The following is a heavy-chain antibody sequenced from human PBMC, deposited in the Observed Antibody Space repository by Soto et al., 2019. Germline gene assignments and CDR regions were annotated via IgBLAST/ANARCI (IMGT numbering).Heavy chain of an antibody. Sequence: SVKVSCKASGFTFTSSAVQWVRQGRGQRLEWIGWIVVGSGNTNYAQKFQERVTITRDMSTSTAYMELSSLRSEDTAVYYCAAEETDYDFWSGYSHFDYWGQGTLVTVSS. CDR2: IVVGSGNT. CDR1: GFTFTSSA. CDR3: AAEETDYDFWSGYSHFDY. V-gene: IGHV1-58*01. D-gene: IGHD3-3*01. J-gene: IGHJ4*02.